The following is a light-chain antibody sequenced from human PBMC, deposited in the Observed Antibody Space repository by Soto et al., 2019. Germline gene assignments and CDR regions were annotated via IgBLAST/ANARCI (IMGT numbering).Light chain of an antibody. CDR2: AAS. CDR1: QGIRND. CDR3: LQKYFYPFT. V-gene: IGKV1-6*01. J-gene: IGKJ3*01. Sequence: IVMTQAPSSLSASVGDRVTITCRASQGIRNDLDWFQQKPGKAPKLLIYAASNLQSGVPARFSGSGSGTDFTLTISSLQPEDFATYYCLQKYFYPFTFXPGTKVDIK.